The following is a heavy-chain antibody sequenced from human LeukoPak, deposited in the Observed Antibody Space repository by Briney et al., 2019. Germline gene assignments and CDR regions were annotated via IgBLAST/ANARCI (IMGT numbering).Heavy chain of an antibody. CDR2: ISGSGGGT. D-gene: IGHD2-8*01. CDR1: GFTFSSYA. CDR3: ARVYLERLTAGYFDH. V-gene: IGHV3-23*01. J-gene: IGHJ4*02. Sequence: GGSLRLSRAASGFTFSSYAMSWVRQAPGKGLEWVSGISGSGGGTYYADSVKGRFAISRDNSKNTLSLQMNSLRDEDSAAYYCARVYLERLTAGYFDHWGQGTWVTVSP.